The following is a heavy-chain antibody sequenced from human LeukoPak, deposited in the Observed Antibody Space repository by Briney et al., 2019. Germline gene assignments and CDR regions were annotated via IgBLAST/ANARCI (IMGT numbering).Heavy chain of an antibody. CDR1: GFTFSSYG. V-gene: IGHV3-30*02. D-gene: IGHD5-24*01. CDR2: IRYDGSNK. J-gene: IGHJ3*02. Sequence: PGGSLRLSCAASGFTFSSYGMHWVRQAPGKGLEWVAFIRYDGSNKYYADSVKGRFTISRDNSKNTLYLQMNSLRAEDTAVYYCAKDFSHSDGRYDAFDIWGQGTMVTVSS. CDR3: AKDFSHSDGRYDAFDI.